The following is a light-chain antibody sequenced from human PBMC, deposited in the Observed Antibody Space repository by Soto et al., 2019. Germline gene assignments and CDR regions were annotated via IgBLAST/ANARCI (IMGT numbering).Light chain of an antibody. CDR3: TTWDDSLNGRA. CDR1: NSNIGSHY. Sequence: QLVLTQPPSASGTPGQRVTISCSGGNSNIGSHYTSWYQQLPGAAPKLLIYRNNQRPSGVPDRFSGSRSGSSASLAISGLRSEDEADYYCTTWDDSLNGRAFGGGTKLTVL. J-gene: IGLJ2*01. CDR2: RNN. V-gene: IGLV1-47*01.